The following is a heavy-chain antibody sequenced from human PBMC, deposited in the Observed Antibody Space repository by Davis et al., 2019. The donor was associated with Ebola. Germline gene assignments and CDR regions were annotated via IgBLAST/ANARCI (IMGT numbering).Heavy chain of an antibody. J-gene: IGHJ4*02. CDR2: IIPIFGTA. D-gene: IGHD1-26*01. CDR3: ARLYYRDVDY. Sequence: SVKVSCKASGYTFTGYYMHWVRQAPGQGLEWMGGIIPIFGTANYAQKFQGRVTITRDTSASTAYMELSSLRSEDTAVYYCARLYYRDVDYWGQGTLVTVSS. CDR1: GYTFTGYY. V-gene: IGHV1-69*05.